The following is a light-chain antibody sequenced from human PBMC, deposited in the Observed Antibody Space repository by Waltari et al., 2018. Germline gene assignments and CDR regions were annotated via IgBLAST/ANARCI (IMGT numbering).Light chain of an antibody. CDR3: TSYAGSKNV. J-gene: IGLJ1*01. CDR1: SSDVGASNY. V-gene: IGLV2-8*01. CDR2: EVT. Sequence: QSALTQPPSASGSPGQSVTLSCTGTSSDVGASNYVSWYQQHPGKGPKLMIYEVTKRPPGVPDRFSGSKSGNTASLTVSGLQAEDEADYYCTSYAGSKNVFGTGTKVTVL.